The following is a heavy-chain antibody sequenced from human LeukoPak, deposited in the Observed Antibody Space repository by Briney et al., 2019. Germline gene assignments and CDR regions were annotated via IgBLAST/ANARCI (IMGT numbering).Heavy chain of an antibody. Sequence: GASVKVSCKASGYTFTGYYMHWVRQAPGQGLEWMGWISAYNGNTNYAQKLQGRVTMTTDTSTSTAYMELRSLRSDDTAVYYCARDINGVQLVRRYFDYWGQGTLVTVSS. CDR2: ISAYNGNT. CDR3: ARDINGVQLVRRYFDY. V-gene: IGHV1-18*04. CDR1: GYTFTGYY. D-gene: IGHD6-13*01. J-gene: IGHJ4*02.